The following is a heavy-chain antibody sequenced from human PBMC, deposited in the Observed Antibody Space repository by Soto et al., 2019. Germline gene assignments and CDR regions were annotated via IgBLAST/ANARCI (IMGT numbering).Heavy chain of an antibody. D-gene: IGHD3-16*01. CDR3: ASKRGDYLDY. J-gene: IGHJ4*02. V-gene: IGHV4-39*07. CDR2: IYYSGST. Sequence: SETLSLTCTVSGGSISSSSYYWTWIRQPPGKGLEWIASIYYSGSTYYSPSLKSRVTISVDTSKNQFSLKLSSVTAADTAVYYCASKRGDYLDYWGRGALVTVSS. CDR1: GGSISSSSYY.